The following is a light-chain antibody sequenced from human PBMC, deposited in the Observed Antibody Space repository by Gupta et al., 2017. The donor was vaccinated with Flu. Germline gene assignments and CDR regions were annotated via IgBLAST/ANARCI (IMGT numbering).Light chain of an antibody. V-gene: IGLV3-1*01. CDR1: TLGANF. CDR2: PDS. Sequence: PGQTATITCSEDTLGANFASWYQHRPRQSPLLLIYPDSKRPAGLPDRFPGANPGNTATLTVSGTQAMDEAYYYCQAWDRGTVVFGGGTRLTVL. CDR3: QAWDRGTVV. J-gene: IGLJ2*01.